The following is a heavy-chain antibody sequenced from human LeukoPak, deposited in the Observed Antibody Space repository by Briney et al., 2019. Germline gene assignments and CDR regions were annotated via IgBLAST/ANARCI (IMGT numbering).Heavy chain of an antibody. J-gene: IGHJ3*02. CDR3: AREVEFWSGPHAFDI. CDR2: IYTSGST. V-gene: IGHV4-4*07. Sequence: SETLSLTCTVSGGSISSYYWSGIRQPAGKGLEWIGSIYTSGSTNYNPSLKSRVTMSVDTSKNQFSLKLSSVTAADTAVYYCAREVEFWSGPHAFDIWGQGTMVTVSS. CDR1: GGSISSYY. D-gene: IGHD3-3*01.